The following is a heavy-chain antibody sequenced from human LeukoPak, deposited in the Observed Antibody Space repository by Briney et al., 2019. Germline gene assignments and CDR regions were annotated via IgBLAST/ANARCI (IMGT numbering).Heavy chain of an antibody. V-gene: IGHV3-30*03. CDR2: ISYDGSNK. CDR1: GFTFSSYG. Sequence: PGRSLRLSCAASGFTFSSYGMHWVRQAPGKGLEWVAVISYDGSNKYYADSVKGRFTISRDNSKNTLYLQMNSLRVEDTAVYYCARRSRKYYDSSGYYYGGFDYWGQGTLVTVSS. CDR3: ARRSRKYYDSSGYYYGGFDY. J-gene: IGHJ4*02. D-gene: IGHD3-22*01.